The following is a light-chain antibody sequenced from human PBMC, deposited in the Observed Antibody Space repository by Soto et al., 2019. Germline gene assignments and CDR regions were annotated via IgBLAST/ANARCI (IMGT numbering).Light chain of an antibody. CDR1: QSVTSSY. CDR2: GAS. J-gene: IGKJ1*01. Sequence: EIVLTQSPGTLSLSPGERATLSCRASQSVTSSYLAWYQQKPRQAPRLLIYGASSRATGIPDRFSGSGSGTDFTLTISRLAPEDFAMYYCQQYGSSPRKFGQGTKLEIK. V-gene: IGKV3-20*01. CDR3: QQYGSSPRK.